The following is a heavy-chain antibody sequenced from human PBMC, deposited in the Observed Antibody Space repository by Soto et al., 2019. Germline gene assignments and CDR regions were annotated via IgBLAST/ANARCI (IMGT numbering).Heavy chain of an antibody. CDR1: GFTFSSYS. CDR2: ISSSSSYI. CDR3: ARDEYPIVVVPAAPGVNWFDP. J-gene: IGHJ5*02. Sequence: PGGSLRLSCAASGFTFSSYSMNWVRQAPGKGLEWVSSISSSSSYIYYADSVKGRFTISRDNAKNSLYLQMNSLRAEDTAVYYCARDEYPIVVVPAAPGVNWFDPWGQGTLVT. V-gene: IGHV3-21*01. D-gene: IGHD2-2*01.